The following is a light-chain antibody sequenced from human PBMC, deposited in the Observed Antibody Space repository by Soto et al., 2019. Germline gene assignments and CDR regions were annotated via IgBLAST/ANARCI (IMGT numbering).Light chain of an antibody. V-gene: IGLV2-8*01. CDR2: GVT. CDR3: SSYAGSNNYV. J-gene: IGLJ1*01. CDR1: SSDVGGYNY. Sequence: QSVLTHPLSVSWSPGHAVTISCTGTSSDVGGYNYVSWYQQHPGKAPKLMIYGVTERPSGVPDRFSGSKSGNTASLTVSGLQTEDEAYYYCSSYAGSNNYVFGTGTKVTVL.